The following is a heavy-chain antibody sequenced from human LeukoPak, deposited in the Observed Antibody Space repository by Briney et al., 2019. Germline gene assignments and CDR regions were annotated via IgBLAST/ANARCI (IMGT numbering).Heavy chain of an antibody. CDR3: ARVDGSLFAYFDY. D-gene: IGHD2-15*01. V-gene: IGHV3-21*01. Sequence: GGSLRLSCAASGFTFSSYSMNWVRQAPGKGLEWVSSISSSSSYIYYADSVKGRFTISRDNAKNSLYLQMNNLRAEDTAVYYCARVDGSLFAYFDYWGQGTLVTVSS. CDR1: GFTFSSYS. CDR2: ISSSSSYI. J-gene: IGHJ4*02.